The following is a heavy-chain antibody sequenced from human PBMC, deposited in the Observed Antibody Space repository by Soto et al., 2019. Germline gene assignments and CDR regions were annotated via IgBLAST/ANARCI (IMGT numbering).Heavy chain of an antibody. D-gene: IGHD3-16*02. J-gene: IGHJ4*02. V-gene: IGHV3-7*05. Sequence: EVQLVESGGGLVQPGGSLRLSCEASGFTFSSYGMNWVRQAPGKGLEWMANINADGGGKFYVDSVKGRFTISRDNAKNSLYLQMNSLRVEDTAVYYCAKAPIGPFDYWGQGTLVTVSS. CDR2: INADGGGK. CDR1: GFTFSSYG. CDR3: AKAPIGPFDY.